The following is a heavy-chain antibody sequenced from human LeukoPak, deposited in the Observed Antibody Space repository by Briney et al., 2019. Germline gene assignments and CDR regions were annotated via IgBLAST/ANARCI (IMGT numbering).Heavy chain of an antibody. D-gene: IGHD4-17*01. J-gene: IGHJ2*01. Sequence: ASVKLSCKASGYTFTSYCISWVRQAPGQGLEWMGWISAYNGNTNYAQKLQGRVTMTTDTSTSTAYMELRSLRSDDTAVYYCARALRGDYGDYTWYFDLWGRGTLVTVSS. CDR3: ARALRGDYGDYTWYFDL. V-gene: IGHV1-18*01. CDR1: GYTFTSYC. CDR2: ISAYNGNT.